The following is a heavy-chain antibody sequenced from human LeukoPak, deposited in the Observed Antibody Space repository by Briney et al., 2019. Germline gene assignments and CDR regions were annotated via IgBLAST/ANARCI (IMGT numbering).Heavy chain of an antibody. V-gene: IGHV4-61*02. Sequence: PSQTLSLTCTVSGGSISSGSYYWSWIRQPAGKGLEWIGRIYTSGSTNYNPSLKSRVTISVDTSKNQFSLKLSSVTAADTAVYYCARHPGVRGVIVPLYYYYYMDVWGKGTTVTVSS. D-gene: IGHD3-10*01. CDR2: IYTSGST. J-gene: IGHJ6*03. CDR1: GGSISSGSYY. CDR3: ARHPGVRGVIVPLYYYYYMDV.